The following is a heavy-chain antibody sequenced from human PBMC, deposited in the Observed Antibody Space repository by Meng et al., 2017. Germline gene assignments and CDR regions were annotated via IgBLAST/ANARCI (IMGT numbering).Heavy chain of an antibody. D-gene: IGHD6-19*01. J-gene: IGHJ4*02. CDR3: AREYPTGPYPIQRAIAVAGTWDY. V-gene: IGHV4-61*01. Sequence: SETLSLTCTVSGGSVSSGSYYWSWIRQPPGKGLEWIGYIYYSGSTNYNPSLKSRVTLSVDTSKNQFSLKLSSVTAADTAVYYCAREYPTGPYPIQRAIAVAGTWDYWGQGTLVTVSS. CDR1: GGSVSSGSYY. CDR2: IYYSGST.